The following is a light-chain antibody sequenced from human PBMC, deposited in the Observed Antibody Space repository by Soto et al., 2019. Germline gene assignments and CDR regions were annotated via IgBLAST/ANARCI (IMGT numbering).Light chain of an antibody. J-gene: IGLJ2*01. Sequence: QSALTQPPSASGSPGQSVTVSCTGSSSDVGAYNYVSWYQQHAGKAPKLIIFEVNKRPSGVPDRFSGSKSGNTASLTVSGLQDEDESDYDCSSFGGSKVFGGGTKLTVL. CDR3: SSFGGSKV. CDR2: EVN. V-gene: IGLV2-8*01. CDR1: SSDVGAYNY.